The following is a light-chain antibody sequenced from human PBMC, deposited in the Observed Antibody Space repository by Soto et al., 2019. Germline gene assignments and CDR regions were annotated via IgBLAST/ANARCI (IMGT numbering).Light chain of an antibody. Sequence: QSALTQPPSASGSPGQSVTISCTGSSSDVGANNYVSWYQQHPGKAPKLMIYEVSKRPSGVPDRFSGSKSGNTASLTVSGLXXXDEADYYCSSFAGSKVFGGGTKVTVL. J-gene: IGLJ2*01. V-gene: IGLV2-8*01. CDR3: SSFAGSKV. CDR2: EVS. CDR1: SSDVGANNY.